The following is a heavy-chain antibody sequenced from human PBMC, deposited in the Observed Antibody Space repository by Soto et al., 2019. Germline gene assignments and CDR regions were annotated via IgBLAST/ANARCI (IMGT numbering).Heavy chain of an antibody. CDR1: GFTFSSYG. CDR3: ANGGHQLDYDILTGYYDVLLY. Sequence: QVQLVESGGGVVQPGRSLRLSCAASGFTFSSYGMHWVRQAPGKGLEWVAVISYDGSNKYYADSVKGRFTISRDNSKNTLYLQMNSLRAEDTTVYYCANGGHQLDYDILTGYYDVLLYWDQGTLVTVSS. J-gene: IGHJ4*02. D-gene: IGHD3-9*01. V-gene: IGHV3-30*18. CDR2: ISYDGSNK.